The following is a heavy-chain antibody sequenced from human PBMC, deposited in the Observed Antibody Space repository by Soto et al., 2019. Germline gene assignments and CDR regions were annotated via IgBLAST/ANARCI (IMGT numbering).Heavy chain of an antibody. Sequence: XATLSLTCAVSGDPISSSKWWTCVRQTPGKGLEWIGKIDQNGITNYNPSLESRVTILKDNSKNQLSLKLTSVTAVDSAVYYCARLNRDYYYYGMDVWGQGATVTVSS. J-gene: IGHJ6*02. CDR2: IDQNGIT. CDR1: GDPISSSKW. CDR3: ARLNRDYYYYGMDV. V-gene: IGHV4-4*02.